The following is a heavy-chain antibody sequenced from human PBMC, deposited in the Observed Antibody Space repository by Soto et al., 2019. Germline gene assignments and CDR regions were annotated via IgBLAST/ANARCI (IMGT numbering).Heavy chain of an antibody. CDR1: GFPFTSSA. V-gene: IGHV1-58*01. CDR3: AAGAGEKYSYYYGMDV. D-gene: IGHD6-19*01. J-gene: IGHJ6*01. CDR2: IVVGSGNT. Sequence: SVKVSFKASGFPFTSSALQLVRQARGQRLEWIGWIVVGSGNTNYAQKFQERVTITRDMSTSTAYMELSSLRSEDTAVYYCAAGAGEKYSYYYGMDVWGQGTTVTVSS.